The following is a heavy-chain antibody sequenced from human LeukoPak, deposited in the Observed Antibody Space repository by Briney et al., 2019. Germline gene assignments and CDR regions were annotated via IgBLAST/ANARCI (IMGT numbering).Heavy chain of an antibody. CDR2: INHSGST. V-gene: IGHV4-34*01. J-gene: IGHJ4*02. D-gene: IGHD2-2*01. Sequence: SETLSLTCAVYGGSFSGYYWSWIRQPPGKGLEWIGEINHSGSTNHNPSLKSRVTISVDTSKNQFSLKLSSVTAADTAVYYCARVKVVVVPAAMDYWGQGTLVTVSS. CDR3: ARVKVVVVPAAMDY. CDR1: GGSFSGYY.